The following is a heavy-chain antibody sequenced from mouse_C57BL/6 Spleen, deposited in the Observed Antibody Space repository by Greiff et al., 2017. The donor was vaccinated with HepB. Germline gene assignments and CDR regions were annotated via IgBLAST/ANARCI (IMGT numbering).Heavy chain of an antibody. CDR3: ARRDYYGSSWDYAMDY. Sequence: QVQLQQSGAELMKPGASVKLSCKATGYTFTGYWIEWVKQRPGHGLEWIGEILPGSGSTNYNEKFKGKATFTADTSSNTAYVQLSSLTTEDSAIYYCARRDYYGSSWDYAMDYWGQGTSVTVSS. CDR1: GYTFTGYW. CDR2: ILPGSGST. J-gene: IGHJ4*01. V-gene: IGHV1-9*01. D-gene: IGHD1-1*01.